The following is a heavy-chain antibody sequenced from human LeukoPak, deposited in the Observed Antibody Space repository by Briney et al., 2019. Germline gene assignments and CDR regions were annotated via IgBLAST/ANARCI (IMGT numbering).Heavy chain of an antibody. CDR2: ISSNGGST. J-gene: IGHJ5*02. D-gene: IGHD6-19*01. CDR3: VKGGDMGSGWYEGWFDP. CDR1: GFTFSSYA. V-gene: IGHV3-64D*09. Sequence: GRSLRLSCAASGFTFSSYAMHWVRQAPGKGLEYVSAISSNGGSTYYADSVKGRFTISRDNSKNTLYLQMSSLRAEDTAVYYCVKGGDMGSGWYEGWFDPWGQGTLVTVSS.